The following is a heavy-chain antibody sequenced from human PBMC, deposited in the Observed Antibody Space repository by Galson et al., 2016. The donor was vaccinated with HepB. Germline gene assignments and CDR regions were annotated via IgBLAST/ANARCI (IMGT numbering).Heavy chain of an antibody. CDR3: AKGLKAPGFFYYLDA. Sequence: SLRLSCAASGFIFSGYGMLWVRQAPGKGLEWVAVIWYDGGIKNYADSVKGRFTISRDNSKNTVSLQMNSLRADDTAVYYCAKGLKAPGFFYYLDAWGKGTSVTVSS. CDR1: GFIFSGYG. V-gene: IGHV3-33*06. D-gene: IGHD2-21*02. J-gene: IGHJ6*03. CDR2: IWYDGGIK.